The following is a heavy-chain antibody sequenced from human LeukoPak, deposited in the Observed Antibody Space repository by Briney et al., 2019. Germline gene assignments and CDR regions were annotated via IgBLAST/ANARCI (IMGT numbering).Heavy chain of an antibody. CDR2: MNPNSGNT. Sequence: ASVKVSCKASGYTFASYGINWVRQATGQGLEWMGWMNPNSGNTGYAQKFQGRVTMTRNTSISTAYMELSSLRSEDTAVYYCARGIYSNYGNWFDPWGQGTLVTVSS. D-gene: IGHD4-11*01. V-gene: IGHV1-8*02. CDR3: ARGIYSNYGNWFDP. CDR1: GYTFASYG. J-gene: IGHJ5*02.